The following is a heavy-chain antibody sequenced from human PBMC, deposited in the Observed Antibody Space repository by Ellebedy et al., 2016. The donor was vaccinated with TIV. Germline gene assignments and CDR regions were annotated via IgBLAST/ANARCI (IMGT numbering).Heavy chain of an antibody. V-gene: IGHV1-46*01. CDR2: INPSGGST. CDR1: GYTFTSYY. J-gene: IGHJ6*02. Sequence: AASVKVSCKASGYTFTSYYMHWVRHPPGQGLEWMGIINPSGGSTSYAQKFQGRVTMTRDTSTSTVYMELSSLRSEDTAVYYCASPRTHGRGRVYYYGMDVWGQGTTVTVSS. D-gene: IGHD3-16*01. CDR3: ASPRTHGRGRVYYYGMDV.